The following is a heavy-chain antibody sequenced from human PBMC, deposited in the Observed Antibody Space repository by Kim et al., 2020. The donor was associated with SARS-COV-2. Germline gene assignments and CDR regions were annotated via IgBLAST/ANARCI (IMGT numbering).Heavy chain of an antibody. V-gene: IGHV1-3*01. D-gene: IGHD2-15*01. J-gene: IGHJ4*02. CDR2: GNGNT. Sequence: GNGNTIYSQQFQGRVTSTTDTSASTAYMELSFLRSEDSAVYYCLGGYYFDYWGQGTLVTVSS. CDR3: LGGYYFDY.